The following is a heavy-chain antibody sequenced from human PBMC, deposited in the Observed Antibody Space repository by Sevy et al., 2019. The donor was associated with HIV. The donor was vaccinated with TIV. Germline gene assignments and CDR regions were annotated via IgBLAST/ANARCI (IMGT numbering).Heavy chain of an antibody. CDR2: IRYDGSNK. Sequence: GSLRLSCAASGFTFSSYGMHWVRQAPGKGLEWVVFIRYDGSNKYYADSVKGRFTISRDNSKNTLYLQMNSLRAEDTAVYYCATQQAPTVTNGGAFDIWGQGTMVTVSS. J-gene: IGHJ3*02. CDR3: ATQQAPTVTNGGAFDI. CDR1: GFTFSSYG. D-gene: IGHD4-17*01. V-gene: IGHV3-30*02.